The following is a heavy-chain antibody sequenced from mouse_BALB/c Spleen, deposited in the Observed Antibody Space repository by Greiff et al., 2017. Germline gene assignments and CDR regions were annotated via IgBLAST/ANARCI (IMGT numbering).Heavy chain of an antibody. D-gene: IGHD1-1*01. CDR2: IDPANGNT. Sequence: VQLQQSGAELVKPGASVKLSCTASGYTIKDSYMHWVKQRPEQGLEWIGRIDPANGNTKYDPKFQGKATMTADTSSNTAYLQLSSLTSEDTAVYDCARIGSSYVNALDYWGQGTSVTVSS. CDR1: GYTIKDSY. V-gene: IGHV14-3*02. J-gene: IGHJ4*01. CDR3: ARIGSSYVNALDY.